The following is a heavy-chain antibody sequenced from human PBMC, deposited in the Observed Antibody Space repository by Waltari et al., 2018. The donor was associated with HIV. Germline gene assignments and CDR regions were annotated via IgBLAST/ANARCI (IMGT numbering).Heavy chain of an antibody. CDR3: ARAGLRGRIQDFDI. CDR1: GFLLGDHY. CDR2: IRAGDGDA. D-gene: IGHD2-21*02. Sequence: GTSVRLSCRASGFLLGDHYMHWVRQGPRHTFEWMGIIRAGDGDAHSAQKFQDRVTLTRDLFTGSIYMDLMSLKSDDTAVYFCARAGLRGRIQDFDIWGQGTQLIVSS. V-gene: IGHV1-46*01. J-gene: IGHJ4*02.